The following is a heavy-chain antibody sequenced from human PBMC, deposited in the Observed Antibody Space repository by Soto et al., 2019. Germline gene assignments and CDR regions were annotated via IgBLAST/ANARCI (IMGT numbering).Heavy chain of an antibody. J-gene: IGHJ4*02. D-gene: IGHD4-17*01. V-gene: IGHV3-23*01. CDR1: GFTFSSYA. Sequence: GGSLRLSCAASGFTFSSYAMSWVRQAPGKGLEWVSGLSGTGGLTYYEDSVKGRVTFSRDNSKNTLYVQMRSLRADDTAVYYCAKDHGHGDPFYFFDYWGQGTLVTVSS. CDR3: AKDHGHGDPFYFFDY. CDR2: LSGTGGLT.